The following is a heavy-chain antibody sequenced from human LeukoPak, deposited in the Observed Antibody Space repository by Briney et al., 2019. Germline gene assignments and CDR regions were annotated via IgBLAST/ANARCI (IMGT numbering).Heavy chain of an antibody. CDR2: ISGSGDST. J-gene: IGHJ4*02. Sequence: PGGSLRLSCAASGSTFSSYAMSWVRQAPGKGLEWVSAISGSGDSTYYGDSVKGRFTISRGNSKNTLYLQMNSLRAEDTAVYYCAKTRPLDSSSWSHGDYWGQGTLVTVSS. V-gene: IGHV3-23*01. CDR3: AKTRPLDSSSWSHGDY. CDR1: GSTFSSYA. D-gene: IGHD6-13*01.